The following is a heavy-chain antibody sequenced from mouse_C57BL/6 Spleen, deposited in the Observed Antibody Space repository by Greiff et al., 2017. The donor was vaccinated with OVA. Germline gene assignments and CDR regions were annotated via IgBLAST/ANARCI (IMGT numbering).Heavy chain of an antibody. CDR1: GYTFTSYG. CDR2: IYPRSGNT. CDR3: ARRETTVVAGDY. Sequence: QVQLKESGAELARPGASVKLSCKASGYTFTSYGISWVKQRTGQGLEWIGEIYPRSGNTYYNEKFKGKATLTADKSSSTAYMELRSLTSEDSAVYFCARRETTVVAGDYWGQGTTLTVSS. J-gene: IGHJ2*01. D-gene: IGHD1-1*01. V-gene: IGHV1-81*01.